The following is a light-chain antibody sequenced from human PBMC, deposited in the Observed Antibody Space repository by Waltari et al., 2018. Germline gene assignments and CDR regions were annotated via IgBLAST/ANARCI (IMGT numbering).Light chain of an antibody. CDR2: VNSDGSH. CDR3: QTGGHGTWV. J-gene: IGLJ3*02. V-gene: IGLV4-69*01. Sequence: QLVLTQSPSASASLGASVRLTCTLDSGHTSNIIAWHQQQPGKGPRYMMKVNSDGSHSKGDGFPDRFSGSGSGAERSLTISNGQSEDEADYYGQTGGHGTWVFGGGTKLTVL. CDR1: SGHTSNI.